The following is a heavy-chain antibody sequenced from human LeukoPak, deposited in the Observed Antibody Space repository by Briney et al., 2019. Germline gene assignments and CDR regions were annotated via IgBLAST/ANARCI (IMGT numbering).Heavy chain of an antibody. CDR3: ARTANLRSSGYVD. CDR1: GYIFATCW. CDR2: IYPGDSDT. J-gene: IGHJ4*02. Sequence: GESLRISCKCSGYIFATCWIGWVRQMPGKVLEWMGIIYPGDSDTRYSPSFQGQVTISADQSISTAYLQWSSPKDSDTAIYYCARTANLRSSGYVDWGQGTLVTVSS. D-gene: IGHD3-16*01. V-gene: IGHV5-51*01.